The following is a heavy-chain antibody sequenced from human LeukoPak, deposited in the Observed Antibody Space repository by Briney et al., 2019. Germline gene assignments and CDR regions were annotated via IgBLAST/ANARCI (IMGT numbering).Heavy chain of an antibody. V-gene: IGHV3-21*01. D-gene: IGHD5-18*01. CDR1: GFTFSSYS. J-gene: IGHJ6*02. Sequence: GGSLRLSCAASGFTFSSYSMNWVRQAPGKGLEWVSSISSSSSYIYYADSVKGRFTISRDNAKNSLYLQMNSLRAEDTAVYYCARYSYGTYYYDMDVWGQGTTVTVSS. CDR2: ISSSSSYI. CDR3: ARYSYGTYYYDMDV.